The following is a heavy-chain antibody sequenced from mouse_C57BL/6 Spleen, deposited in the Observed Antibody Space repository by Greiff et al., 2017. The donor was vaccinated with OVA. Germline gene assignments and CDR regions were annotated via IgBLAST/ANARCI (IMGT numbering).Heavy chain of an antibody. CDR2: IYPGDGDT. Sequence: QVQLKQSGAELVKPGASVKISCKASGYAFSSYWMNWVKQRPGKGLEWIGQIYPGDGDTNYNGKFKGKATLTADKSSSTAYMQLSSLTSEDSAVYFGARGDITTVVATGDYWGKGTTLTVSS. CDR3: ARGDITTVVATGDY. CDR1: GYAFSSYW. J-gene: IGHJ2*01. V-gene: IGHV1-80*01. D-gene: IGHD1-1*01.